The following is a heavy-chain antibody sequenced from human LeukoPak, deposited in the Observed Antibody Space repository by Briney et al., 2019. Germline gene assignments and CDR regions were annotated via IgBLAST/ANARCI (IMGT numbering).Heavy chain of an antibody. CDR1: GFTFSSYA. Sequence: GRSLSLSCAASGFTFSSYAMHWVRQAPGKGLEWVAVISYDGSNKYYADSVKGRFTISRDNSKNTLYLQMNSLRAEDTAVYYCATVPRAKYSSGWGPAFDIWGQGTMVTVSS. V-gene: IGHV3-30*04. CDR3: ATVPRAKYSSGWGPAFDI. CDR2: ISYDGSNK. D-gene: IGHD6-19*01. J-gene: IGHJ3*02.